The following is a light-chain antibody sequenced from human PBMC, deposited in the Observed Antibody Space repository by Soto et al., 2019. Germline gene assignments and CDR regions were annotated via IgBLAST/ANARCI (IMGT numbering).Light chain of an antibody. CDR3: AACDDSLNGYV. Sequence: QSVLTQPPSASGTPGQRVTISCSGSSSNIGSNTVNWYQQLPGTAPKLLIYSNNQRPSGVPDRFSGSKSGTSASLAISGLQSEDEAYYYCAACDDSLNGYVFVTGTKLTVL. CDR2: SNN. V-gene: IGLV1-44*01. CDR1: SSNIGSNT. J-gene: IGLJ1*01.